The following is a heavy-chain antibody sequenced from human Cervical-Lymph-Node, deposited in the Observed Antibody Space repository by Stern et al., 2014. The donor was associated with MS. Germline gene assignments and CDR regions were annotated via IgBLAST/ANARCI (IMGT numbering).Heavy chain of an antibody. J-gene: IGHJ4*02. V-gene: IGHV2-5*01. CDR2: TYWNDDK. CDR1: GFSLSTSGVG. Sequence: ESCPTLVKPTQTLTLTCTFSGFSLSTSGVGVGWIRQPPGKALEWLALTYWNDDKRYSPSLKSRLTITKDTSKNQVVLTMTNMDPVDTATYYCAHSIDYYGSGSYYNFDYWGQGTLVTVSS. CDR3: AHSIDYYGSGSYYNFDY. D-gene: IGHD3-10*01.